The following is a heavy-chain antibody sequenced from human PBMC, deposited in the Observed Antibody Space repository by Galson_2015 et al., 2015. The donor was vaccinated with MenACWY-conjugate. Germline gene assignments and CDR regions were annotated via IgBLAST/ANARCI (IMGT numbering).Heavy chain of an antibody. CDR1: GFTFSGSA. J-gene: IGHJ4*02. D-gene: IGHD1-26*01. Sequence: SPRLSCAASGFTFSGSAMHWVRQASGKGLEWVGRIRSKANSYATAYAASVKGRFTISGDDSKNTAYLQMNSLKTEDTAVYYCTRLYSLPGGSYFNYFDYWGQGTLVTVSS. CDR3: TRLYSLPGGSYFNYFDY. CDR2: IRSKANSYAT. V-gene: IGHV3-73*01.